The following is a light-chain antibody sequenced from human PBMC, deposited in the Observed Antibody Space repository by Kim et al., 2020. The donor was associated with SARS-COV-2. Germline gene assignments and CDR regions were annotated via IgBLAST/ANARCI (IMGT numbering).Light chain of an antibody. CDR1: QGISSY. CDR2: AAS. CDR3: QQYYSYPWT. V-gene: IGKV1-8*01. J-gene: IGKJ1*01. Sequence: SASKGDRVTITCRASQGISSYLAWYQQKPGKAPKLLIYAASTLQSGVPSRFSGSGSGTDFTLTISCLQSEDFATYYCQQYYSYPWTFGQGTKVDIK.